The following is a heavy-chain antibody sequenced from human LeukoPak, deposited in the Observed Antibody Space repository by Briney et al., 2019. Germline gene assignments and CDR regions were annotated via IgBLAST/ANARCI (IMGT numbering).Heavy chain of an antibody. CDR1: GFTFSTYW. V-gene: IGHV3-7*04. Sequence: GGSLRLSCAASGFTFSTYWMSWVRQAPGKGLEWVANIHQDGNEKYYVDSVKGRFTISRDNAKNSLYLQMKSLRAEDTVVYSCARGDKFSGDYWGQGTLVTVSS. D-gene: IGHD2-15*01. CDR3: ARGDKFSGDY. J-gene: IGHJ4*02. CDR2: IHQDGNEK.